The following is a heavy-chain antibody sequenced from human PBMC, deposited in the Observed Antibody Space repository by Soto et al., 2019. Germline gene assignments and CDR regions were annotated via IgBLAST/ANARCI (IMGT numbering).Heavy chain of an antibody. CDR1: GFTFSIYS. CDR3: ARDKYYYDSSGYYSHYYYYGMDV. CDR2: ISSSSSTI. D-gene: IGHD3-22*01. J-gene: IGHJ6*02. V-gene: IGHV3-48*02. Sequence: PGGSLRLCCAASGFTFSIYSMNWVRQAPGKGLEWVSYISSSSSTIYYADSVKGRFTISRDNAKNSLYLQMNSLRDEDTAVYYCARDKYYYDSSGYYSHYYYYGMDVWGQGTTVTVS.